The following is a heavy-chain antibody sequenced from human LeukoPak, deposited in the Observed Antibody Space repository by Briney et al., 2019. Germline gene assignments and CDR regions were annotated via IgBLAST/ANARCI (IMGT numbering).Heavy chain of an antibody. J-gene: IGHJ4*02. CDR3: ARVSESGNSDY. D-gene: IGHD4-23*01. Sequence: PGGSLRLSCAASGFSFTSYGMHWVRQAPGKGLEWVAVIWYDGTNKYYAGSVKGRFTISRDTSNNMLYLQMNSLRAEDTAVYYCARVSESGNSDYWGQGTLVTVSS. V-gene: IGHV3-33*01. CDR2: IWYDGTNK. CDR1: GFSFTSYG.